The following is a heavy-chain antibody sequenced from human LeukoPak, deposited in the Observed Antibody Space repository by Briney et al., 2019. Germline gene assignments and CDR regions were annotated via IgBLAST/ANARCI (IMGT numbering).Heavy chain of an antibody. D-gene: IGHD2-15*01. J-gene: IGHJ4*02. Sequence: SETLSLTCAVYGGSFSGYYWSSIRRPPGKGLQWIGEINHGGSTNYSPSLKSRVTISIDKSKNQFSLKLTSVTAADTAVYYCARVGGKGRGNDWGQGTLVTVSS. CDR1: GGSFSGYY. CDR3: ARVGGKGRGND. CDR2: INHGGST. V-gene: IGHV4-34*01.